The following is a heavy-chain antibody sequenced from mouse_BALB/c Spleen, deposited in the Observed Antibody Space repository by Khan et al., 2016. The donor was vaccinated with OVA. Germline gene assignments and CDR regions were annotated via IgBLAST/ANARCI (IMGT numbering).Heavy chain of an antibody. Sequence: EVELVESGGGLVQPGGSRKLSCAASGFTFSNFGMHWVRQAPEQGLEWVAYINSGSTTVYYAATVRGRFTFSRDNPKNTLFLQMTSLRSEDTAIDYCARWDYYDYDGFNYWGQGTTLTVAS. CDR1: GFTFSNFG. CDR2: INSGSTTV. CDR3: ARWDYYDYDGFNY. J-gene: IGHJ2*01. V-gene: IGHV5-17*02. D-gene: IGHD2-4*01.